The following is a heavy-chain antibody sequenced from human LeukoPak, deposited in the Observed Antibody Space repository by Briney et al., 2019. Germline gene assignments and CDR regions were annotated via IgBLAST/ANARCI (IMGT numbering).Heavy chain of an antibody. CDR1: GFTFSSYS. CDR3: ARLIVGVTDY. Sequence: GGSLRLSCAASGFTFSSYSMNWVRQAPGKGLEWVSYISSSSSTIYYADSVKGRFTISRDNAKNSLYLQMNSLRAEDTAVYYCARLIVGVTDYWGQGTLVTVSS. D-gene: IGHD1-26*01. V-gene: IGHV3-48*01. CDR2: ISSSSSTI. J-gene: IGHJ4*02.